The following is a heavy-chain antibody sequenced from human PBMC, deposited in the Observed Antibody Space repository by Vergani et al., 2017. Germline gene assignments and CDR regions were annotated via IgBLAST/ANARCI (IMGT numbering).Heavy chain of an antibody. V-gene: IGHV3-7*01. CDR3: ARHCSGGSCYSNYYYGMDV. J-gene: IGHJ6*02. CDR1: GFTFSSYW. D-gene: IGHD2-15*01. CDR2: IKQDGSEK. Sequence: VQLVESGGGLVQPGGSLRLSCAASGFTFSSYWMSWVRQAPGKGLEWVANIKQDGSEKYYVDSVKGRFTISRDNAKNSLYLQMNSLRAEDTAVYYCARHCSGGSCYSNYYYGMDVWGQGTTVTVSS.